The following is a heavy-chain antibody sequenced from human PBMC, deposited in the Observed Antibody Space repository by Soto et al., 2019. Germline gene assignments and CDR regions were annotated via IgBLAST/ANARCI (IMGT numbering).Heavy chain of an antibody. J-gene: IGHJ4*02. CDR1: GGIFSTYA. CDR3: ARDRDDYGSGNYYNRIDF. D-gene: IGHD3-10*01. V-gene: IGHV1-69*01. Sequence: QVQLVQSGAEVKKPGSSVKVSCKASGGIFSTYAISWLRQAPGQGLEWMGGIIPIFGKPNYAQRFQGRVTITADESTSTAYMELSRLRSEDTVVYYCARDRDDYGSGNYYNRIDFWGQGTLVTVSS. CDR2: IIPIFGKP.